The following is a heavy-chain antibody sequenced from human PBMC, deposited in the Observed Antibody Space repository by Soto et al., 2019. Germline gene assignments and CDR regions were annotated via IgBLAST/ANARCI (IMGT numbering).Heavy chain of an antibody. V-gene: IGHV2-70*04. J-gene: IGHJ6*02. Sequence: SGPTLVNPTQTLTLTCTFSGFSLSTSGMRVSWIRQPPGKALEWLARIDWDDDKFYSTSLKTRLTISKDTSKNQVVLTMTNMEPVDTATYYCARTDRYYGMDVWGQGTTVTVSS. CDR3: ARTDRYYGMDV. CDR1: GFSLSTSGMR. CDR2: IDWDDDK.